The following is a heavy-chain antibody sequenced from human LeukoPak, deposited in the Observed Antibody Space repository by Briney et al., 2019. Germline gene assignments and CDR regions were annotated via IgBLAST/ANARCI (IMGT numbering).Heavy chain of an antibody. CDR1: GFTFTSYG. J-gene: IGHJ4*02. V-gene: IGHV1-18*01. D-gene: IGHD5-12*01. CDR3: ARPGYSGYDWTRGGIVTRDEQYDY. Sequence: GGSLRLSCAASGFTFTSYGISWVRQAPGQGLEWMGWISAYNGNTNYAQKLQGRVTMTTDTSTSTAYMELRSLRSDDTAVYYCARPGYSGYDWTRGGIVTRDEQYDYWGQGTLVTVSS. CDR2: ISAYNGNT.